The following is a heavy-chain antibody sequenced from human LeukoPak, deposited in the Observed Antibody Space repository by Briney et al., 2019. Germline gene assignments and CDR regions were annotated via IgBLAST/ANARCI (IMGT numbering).Heavy chain of an antibody. Sequence: GPTLVKPTQTLTLTCTFSGFSLSTTGVGVAWIRQPPGKALEWLALIYWDDDRRYSPSLKSRLTITKDTSKNQVVLTMTNMDPVDTATYYCTYNPQLNYWGQGTLVTVSS. D-gene: IGHD1-14*01. J-gene: IGHJ4*02. V-gene: IGHV2-5*02. CDR3: TYNPQLNY. CDR2: IYWDDDR. CDR1: GFSLSTTGVG.